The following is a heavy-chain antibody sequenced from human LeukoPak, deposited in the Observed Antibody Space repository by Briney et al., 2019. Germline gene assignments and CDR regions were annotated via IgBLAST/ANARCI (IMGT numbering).Heavy chain of an antibody. CDR3: AKDRSDNFGAFDI. CDR1: GFTFSTYG. CDR2: VSYDGSHQ. D-gene: IGHD2-15*01. J-gene: IGHJ3*02. Sequence: GGSLRLSCAASGFTFSTYGMHWVRHAPGKGLEWVAVVSYDGSHQYYADSVRGRFTISRDNSKNTLYLQMNSLRTEDTAVFYCAKDRSDNFGAFDIWGQGTMVRVSS. V-gene: IGHV3-30*18.